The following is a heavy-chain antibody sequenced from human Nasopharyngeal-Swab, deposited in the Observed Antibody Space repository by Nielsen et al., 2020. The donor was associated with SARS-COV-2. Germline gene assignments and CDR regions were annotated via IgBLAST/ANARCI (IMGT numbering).Heavy chain of an antibody. D-gene: IGHD5-18*01. Sequence: ASVTVSCKASGYTFTSYYMHWVRQAPGQGLEWMGIINPSGGSTSYAQKFQGRVTMTRDTSTSTVYMELSSLRSEDTAVYYCAREPYVDTAMGRFDYWGQGTLVTVSS. V-gene: IGHV1-46*01. CDR1: GYTFTSYY. J-gene: IGHJ4*02. CDR3: AREPYVDTAMGRFDY. CDR2: INPSGGST.